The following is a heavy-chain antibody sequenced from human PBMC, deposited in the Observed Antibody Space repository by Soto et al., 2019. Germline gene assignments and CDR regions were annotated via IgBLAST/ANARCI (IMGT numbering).Heavy chain of an antibody. CDR3: ANSPPRGSRSAHWFDP. J-gene: IGHJ5*02. D-gene: IGHD3-16*01. V-gene: IGHV4-4*02. CDR1: GGSISSNTW. CDR2: IFHSGTA. Sequence: VQLQEAGPGLVKPSGTLSLTCAVSGGSISSNTWWSWVRQPPGKGLEWIGEIFHSGTANYNASLKSRVALSVDKSKNQFSLKLNSVTAADTDVYYCANSPPRGSRSAHWFDPWGQGTLVTVSS.